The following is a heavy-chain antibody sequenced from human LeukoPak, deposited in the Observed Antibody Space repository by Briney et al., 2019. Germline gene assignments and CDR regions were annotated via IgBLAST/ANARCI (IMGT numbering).Heavy chain of an antibody. CDR1: GYTFTNYA. CDR3: ATARGRYQLLDY. J-gene: IGHJ4*02. V-gene: IGHV1-18*01. Sequence: ASVNVSCKASGYTFTNYAISWVRQAPGQGLEWMGWISAYNGNTNYAQNLQGRVTMTTDTSTSTAYMELRSLRSDDTAVYYCATARGRYQLLDYWGQGTLVTVSS. D-gene: IGHD2-2*01. CDR2: ISAYNGNT.